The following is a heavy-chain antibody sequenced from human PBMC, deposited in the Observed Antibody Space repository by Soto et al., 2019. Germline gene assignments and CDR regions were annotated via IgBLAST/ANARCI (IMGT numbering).Heavy chain of an antibody. V-gene: IGHV3-23*01. CDR3: AKSGFADLEY. Sequence: EVQLLQSGGGLVQPGGSLRLSCAASGFTFSTYAMAWVRQAPGKGLEWVSTVSGGGDHTYYADSVKGRSTISRDASKNTLYLQMDSLRVEDTAVYYCAKSGFADLEYLGQGALVTVSS. J-gene: IGHJ1*01. D-gene: IGHD1-26*01. CDR1: GFTFSTYA. CDR2: VSGGGDHT.